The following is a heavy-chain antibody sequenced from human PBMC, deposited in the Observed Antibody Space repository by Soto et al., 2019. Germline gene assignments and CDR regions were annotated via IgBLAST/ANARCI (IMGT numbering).Heavy chain of an antibody. J-gene: IGHJ4*02. Sequence: SETLSLTCTLSADSSSSHYWGCIRQPPGEGLEWIGYISYSGNSNYNPSLKGRVTISIDTSKNQFSLKVTSVTAADTAVYYCACLRGYRGSPIDYWGQGAQVTVSS. V-gene: IGHV4-59*11. D-gene: IGHD2-15*01. CDR2: ISYSGNS. CDR3: ACLRGYRGSPIDY. CDR1: ADSSSSHY.